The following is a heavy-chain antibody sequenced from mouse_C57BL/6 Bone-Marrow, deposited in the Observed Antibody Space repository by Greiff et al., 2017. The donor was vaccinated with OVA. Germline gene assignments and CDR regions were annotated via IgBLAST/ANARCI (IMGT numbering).Heavy chain of an antibody. J-gene: IGHJ4*01. CDR2: INSDGGST. Sequence: EVMLVESGGGLVQPGESLKLSCESNAYEFPSHDMSWVRKTPEKRLELVAAINSDGGSTYYPDTMERRFIISRDNTKKTLYLQMSSLRSEDTALYYCASLPYYYAMDYWGQGTSVTVSS. CDR3: ASLPYYYAMDY. CDR1: AYEFPSHD. V-gene: IGHV5-2*01.